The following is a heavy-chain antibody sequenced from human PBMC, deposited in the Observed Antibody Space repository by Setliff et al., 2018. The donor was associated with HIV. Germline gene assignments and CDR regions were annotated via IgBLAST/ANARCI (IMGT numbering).Heavy chain of an antibody. Sequence: ASVKVSCKPSGYTFISYGTSWVRQAPGQGLEWMGWISAYNGHTKFAQNLQGRVTMTTDTSTSTAYMELRSLRSDDTAVYYCARDQDSGSWLTTYDAFDIWGQGTMVTVS. CDR1: GYTFISYG. D-gene: IGHD1-26*01. V-gene: IGHV1-18*01. CDR3: ARDQDSGSWLTTYDAFDI. CDR2: ISAYNGHT. J-gene: IGHJ3*02.